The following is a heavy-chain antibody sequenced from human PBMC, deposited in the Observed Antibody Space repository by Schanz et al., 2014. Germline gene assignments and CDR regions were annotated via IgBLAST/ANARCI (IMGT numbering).Heavy chain of an antibody. J-gene: IGHJ4*02. V-gene: IGHV3-23*01. CDR1: GFTFSSYA. D-gene: IGHD5-12*01. Sequence: EVQLLESGGGLVQPGGSLRLSCAASGFTFSSYAMSWVRQAPGKGLEWVSAISGGGGTTYYADSVKGRFTISIDNSKNTLYLQMNSLRAEDTAVYYCARDFHGYGPHLDYWGQGSLVTVSS. CDR3: ARDFHGYGPHLDY. CDR2: ISGGGGTT.